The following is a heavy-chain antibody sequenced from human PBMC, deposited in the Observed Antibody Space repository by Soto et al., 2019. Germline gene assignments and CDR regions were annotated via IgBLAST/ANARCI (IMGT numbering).Heavy chain of an antibody. CDR2: MNPNSGNT. J-gene: IGHJ3*02. CDR1: GYTFTSYD. CDR3: ARGRAYCSSTSCWADAFDI. D-gene: IGHD2-2*01. V-gene: IGHV1-8*01. Sequence: GASVKVSCKASGYTFTSYDINWVRQATGQGLEWMGWMNPNSGNTGYAQKFQGRVTMTRNTSISTAYMELSSLRSEDTAVYYCARGRAYCSSTSCWADAFDIWGQGTMVTV.